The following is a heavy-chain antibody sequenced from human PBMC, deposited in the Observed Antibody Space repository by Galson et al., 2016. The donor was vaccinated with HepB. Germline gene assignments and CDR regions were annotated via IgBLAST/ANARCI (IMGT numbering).Heavy chain of an antibody. CDR3: ASYSYYGSGTYYKGWFDP. D-gene: IGHD3-10*01. V-gene: IGHV4-59*08. J-gene: IGHJ5*02. CDR2: IYYSGST. CDR1: DNSISSYY. Sequence: SETLSLTCTVSDNSISSYYWSWIRQPPGKGLEWIGYIYYSGSTNYTPSLKSRVTISVDTSKNQFSLKLSSVTAADTAVYFCASYSYYGSGTYYKGWFDPWGQGTLVTVSS.